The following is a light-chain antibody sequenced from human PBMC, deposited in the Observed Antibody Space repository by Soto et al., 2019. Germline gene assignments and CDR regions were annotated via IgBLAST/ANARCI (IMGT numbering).Light chain of an antibody. J-gene: IGKJ4*01. CDR3: QQRSNWPYLT. CDR1: QSVSNF. CDR2: DAS. V-gene: IGKV3-11*01. Sequence: EIVLTQFPATLSLSPGDTATLSCRASQSVSNFLGWYQQKPGQAPRLLIYDASNRAYGVPARFRGSGSGTNFTLTIASLEPDDFAVYYCQQRSNWPYLTFGGGTRV.